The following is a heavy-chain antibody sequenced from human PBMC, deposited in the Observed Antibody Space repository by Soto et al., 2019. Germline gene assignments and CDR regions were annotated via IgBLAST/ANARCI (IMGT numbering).Heavy chain of an antibody. J-gene: IGHJ4*02. CDR2: ISGSGGST. CDR1: GFTLSSYA. D-gene: IGHD2-15*01. Sequence: EVQLLESGGGLVQPGGSLRLSCAASGFTLSSYARSWVRQAPGKGLEWVSAISGSGGSTYYADSVKGRFTISRDNSKNTLYLQMNSLRAEDTAVYYCAIGMVDIVVVAAATDLDYWGQGTLVTVSS. V-gene: IGHV3-23*01. CDR3: AIGMVDIVVVAAATDLDY.